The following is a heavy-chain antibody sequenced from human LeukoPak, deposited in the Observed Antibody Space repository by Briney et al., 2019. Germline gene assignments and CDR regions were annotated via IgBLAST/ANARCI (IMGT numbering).Heavy chain of an antibody. Sequence: GGSLRLSCAASGFTVSSNYMSWVRQAPGKGLEWVPVIYSGGSTYYADSVKGRFTISRDNSKNTLYLQMNSLRAEDTAVYYCARVSSIVGATNGMDYWGQGTLVTVSS. CDR3: ARVSSIVGATNGMDY. CDR2: IYSGGST. V-gene: IGHV3-53*01. J-gene: IGHJ4*02. D-gene: IGHD1-26*01. CDR1: GFTVSSNY.